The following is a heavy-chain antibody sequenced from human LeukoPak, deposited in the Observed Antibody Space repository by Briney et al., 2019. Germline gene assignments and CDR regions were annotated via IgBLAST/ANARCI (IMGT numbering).Heavy chain of an antibody. Sequence: GGSLRLSCAASGFTFSSYSMNWVRQAPGKGLEWVSSISSSSSYIYYADSVKGRFTISRDNAKNSLYLQMNSLRAEDTAVYYCARPEYGSGNYYYYYGMDVWGKGTRSPSPQ. CDR3: ARPEYGSGNYYYYYGMDV. CDR2: ISSSSSYI. V-gene: IGHV3-21*01. CDR1: GFTFSSYS. D-gene: IGHD3-10*01. J-gene: IGHJ6*04.